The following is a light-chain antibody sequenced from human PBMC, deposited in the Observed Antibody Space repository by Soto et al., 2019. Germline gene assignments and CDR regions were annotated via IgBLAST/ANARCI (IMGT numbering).Light chain of an antibody. J-gene: IGLJ2*01. CDR3: SSYTSSSLGVV. Sequence: QSVLTQPASVSGSPGQSITISCTGTSSDVGGYNYVSWYQQHPGKAPKLMIYEVSNRPSGVSNRFSGSKSGNTASLTISGLQAEDEADYYCSSYTSSSLGVVFGGGTQLTVL. CDR1: SSDVGGYNY. CDR2: EVS. V-gene: IGLV2-14*01.